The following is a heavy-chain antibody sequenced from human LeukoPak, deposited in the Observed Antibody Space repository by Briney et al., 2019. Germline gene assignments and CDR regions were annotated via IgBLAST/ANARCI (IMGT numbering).Heavy chain of an antibody. CDR1: GFTFSSYA. CDR2: VSGGGGTT. V-gene: IGHV3-23*01. CDR3: AKDVVTWIQLWEGFDY. D-gene: IGHD5-18*01. J-gene: IGHJ4*02. Sequence: PGGSLRPSCAASGFTFSSYAMSWVRQAPGKGLEWVSTVSGGGGTTYYADSVKGRFTTSRDNSKNTLYMQMDSLRADDTALYYCAKDVVTWIQLWEGFDYWGQGTLVTVSS.